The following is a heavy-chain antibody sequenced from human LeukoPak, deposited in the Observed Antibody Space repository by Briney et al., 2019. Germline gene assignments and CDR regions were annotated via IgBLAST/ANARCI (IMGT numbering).Heavy chain of an antibody. V-gene: IGHV5-51*01. CDR3: ARHRGSGSYYNSFDY. D-gene: IGHD3-10*01. J-gene: IGHJ4*02. Sequence: GESLKISCKGSGYSFTSYWIGWVRQMPGKGLEWMGIIYPGDSDTRYSPSFQGQVTISADKSISTAYLQWSSLRASDTAMYYCARHRGSGSYYNSFDYWGQGTLVTVSS. CDR1: GYSFTSYW. CDR2: IYPGDSDT.